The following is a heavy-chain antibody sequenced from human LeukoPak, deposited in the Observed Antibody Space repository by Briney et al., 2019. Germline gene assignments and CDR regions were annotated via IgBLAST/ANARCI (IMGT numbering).Heavy chain of an antibody. CDR2: ISYDGSNK. CDR3: ARYSEVYYYVDV. D-gene: IGHD2-21*01. Sequence: GGSLRLSCAASGFTFSSYGMHWVRQAPGKGLEWVAVISYDGSNKYYADPVKGRFTISRDDAKKSLDLQMNSLSAEDTAVYFCARYSEVYYYVDVWGAGTTVIVSS. CDR1: GFTFSSYG. J-gene: IGHJ6*03. V-gene: IGHV3-30*03.